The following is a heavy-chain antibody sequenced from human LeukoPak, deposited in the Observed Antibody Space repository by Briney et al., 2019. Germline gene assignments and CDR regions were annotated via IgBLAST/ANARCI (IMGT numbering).Heavy chain of an antibody. D-gene: IGHD3-22*01. V-gene: IGHV5-51*01. J-gene: IGHJ4*02. CDR1: GSIFITHW. Sequence: GASLQISCKASGSIFITHWIGWVRQLPGKVLEWMGVSCPGDSDTRYSPSFQGQVTISADKSISTAYLQWSSLKASDTAMYYCTKYYYDSSGYSLYFDYWGQGTLVTVSS. CDR3: TKYYYDSSGYSLYFDY. CDR2: SCPGDSDT.